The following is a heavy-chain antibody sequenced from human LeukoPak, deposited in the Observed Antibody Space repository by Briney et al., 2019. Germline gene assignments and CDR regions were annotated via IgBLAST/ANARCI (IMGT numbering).Heavy chain of an antibody. D-gene: IGHD2-2*01. V-gene: IGHV1-69*05. CDR2: IIPIFGTA. CDR1: GGTFSSCA. CDR3: ARVVPAAIGYYYYMDV. Sequence: SVKVSCKASGGTFSSCAISWVRQAPGQGLEWMGGIIPIFGTANYAQKFQGRVTITTDESTSTAYMELSSLRSEDTAVYYCARVVPAAIGYYYYMDVWGKGTTVTVSS. J-gene: IGHJ6*03.